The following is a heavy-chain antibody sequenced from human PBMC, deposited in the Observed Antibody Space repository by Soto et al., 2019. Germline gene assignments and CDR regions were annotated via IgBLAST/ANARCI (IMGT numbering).Heavy chain of an antibody. CDR2: ISGSGGST. Sequence: GGSLRLSCAASGFTFSSYAMSWVRQAPGKGLEWVSAISGSGGSTYYADSVKGRFTISRDNSKNTLYLQMNSLRAEDTAVYYCAKTASYYDILTGFFYYYYMDVWGKGTTVTVSS. J-gene: IGHJ6*03. D-gene: IGHD3-9*01. CDR3: AKTASYYDILTGFFYYYYMDV. V-gene: IGHV3-23*01. CDR1: GFTFSSYA.